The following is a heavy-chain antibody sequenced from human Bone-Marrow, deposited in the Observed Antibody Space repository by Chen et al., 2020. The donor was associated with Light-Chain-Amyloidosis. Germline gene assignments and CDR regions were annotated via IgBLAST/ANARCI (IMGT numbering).Heavy chain of an antibody. CDR2: IYPDDSDA. V-gene: IGHV5-51*01. CDR1: GYTLPNYW. J-gene: IGHJ4*02. CDR3: ARRRDGYNFDY. Sequence: VQPEQSGAEVKKPRESLKIPFQGSGYTLPNYWIGWVRQMPGKGLEWMGVIYPDDSDARYSPSFEGQVTISADKSITTAYLQWRSLKASDTAMYYCARRRDGYNFDYWGQGTLVTVSS. D-gene: IGHD5-12*01.